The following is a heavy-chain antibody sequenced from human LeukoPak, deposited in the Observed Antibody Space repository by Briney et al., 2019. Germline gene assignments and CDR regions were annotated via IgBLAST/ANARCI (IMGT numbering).Heavy chain of an antibody. CDR3: ARGSGETGGYYYVY. Sequence: SVTVSCTASGGSFSRYAISWVRQAPGQGLEWMGGIIPIFGTANYAQKFQGRVTITADESTRTAYMELRTLRSEDTAIYYCARGSGETGGYYYVYWGRGTPVTVSS. CDR1: GGSFSRYA. V-gene: IGHV1-69*13. D-gene: IGHD3-22*01. CDR2: IIPIFGTA. J-gene: IGHJ4*02.